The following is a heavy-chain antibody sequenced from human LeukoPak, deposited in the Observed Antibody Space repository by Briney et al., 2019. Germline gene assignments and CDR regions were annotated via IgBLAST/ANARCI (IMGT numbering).Heavy chain of an antibody. CDR3: AKGPQLHNRYHPDS. J-gene: IGHJ5*01. D-gene: IGHD2/OR15-2a*01. V-gene: IGHV3-23*01. Sequence: GGSLSLSCAASGFSFSTSAMTWVREAPGKGLEWVSTITGSDDQTYYAGSVKGRFTISRDSSKNMVHLQMNSLRVEDTAIYYCAKGPQLHNRYHPDSWGQGTLVTVSS. CDR2: ITGSDDQT. CDR1: GFSFSTSA.